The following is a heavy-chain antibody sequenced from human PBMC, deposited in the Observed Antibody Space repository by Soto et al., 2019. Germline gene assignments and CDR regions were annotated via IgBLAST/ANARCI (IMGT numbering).Heavy chain of an antibody. J-gene: IGHJ4*02. CDR1: CYTFTSYG. CDR2: ISDYNGNT. D-gene: IGHD3-3*01. CDR3: ARDPFNYDFWSGLDYFDY. V-gene: IGHV1-18*04. Sequence: ASVKVSFKASCYTFTSYGISWVRQAPGQGLEWMGWISDYNGNTNYAQKLQGRVTMTTDTSTSTAYMELRSLRSEDTAVYYCARDPFNYDFWSGLDYFDYWGQGTLVTVSS.